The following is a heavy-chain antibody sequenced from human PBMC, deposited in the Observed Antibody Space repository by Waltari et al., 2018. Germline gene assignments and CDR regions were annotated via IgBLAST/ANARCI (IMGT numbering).Heavy chain of an antibody. CDR2: INPAGVST. V-gene: IGHV1-46*01. D-gene: IGHD3-22*01. Sequence: QVQLVQSGAEVKKTGASVKVSCKASGYTFTNYYIHWVRQAPGQGLEWVGMINPAGVSTIYAQMFQGRVTMTKDTSTTTVYMELSSLRSEDTAVYYCARDGYYDSSGYLDSYFDYWGQGTLVTVSS. CDR1: GYTFTNYY. J-gene: IGHJ4*02. CDR3: ARDGYYDSSGYLDSYFDY.